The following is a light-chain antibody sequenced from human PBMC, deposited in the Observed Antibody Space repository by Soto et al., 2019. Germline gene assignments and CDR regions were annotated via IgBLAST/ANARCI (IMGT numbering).Light chain of an antibody. CDR3: QSYDSSRGV. CDR1: SGSIASNY. Sequence: NFMLTQSHSVSESPGKTVTISCTRSSGSIASNYVQWYQHRPGSAPTTVIYEDNERPSGVPDRFSGSIDTSSNSASLTISGLTTEDEADYYCQSYDSSRGVFGGGTKLTVL. V-gene: IGLV6-57*04. CDR2: EDN. J-gene: IGLJ2*01.